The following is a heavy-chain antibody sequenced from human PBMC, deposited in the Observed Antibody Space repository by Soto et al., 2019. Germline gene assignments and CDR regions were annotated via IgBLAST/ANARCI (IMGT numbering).Heavy chain of an antibody. CDR3: ASPFQGVAFDI. CDR2: ISSSSSYI. D-gene: IGHD3-10*01. CDR1: GFTFSSYS. Sequence: PGGLLRLPGAAAGFTFSSYSRNWVRQAPGKGLEWVSSISSSSSYIYYADSVKGRFTISRDNAKNSLYLQMNSLRAEDTAVYYCASPFQGVAFDIWGQGTMVTVSS. V-gene: IGHV3-21*01. J-gene: IGHJ3*02.